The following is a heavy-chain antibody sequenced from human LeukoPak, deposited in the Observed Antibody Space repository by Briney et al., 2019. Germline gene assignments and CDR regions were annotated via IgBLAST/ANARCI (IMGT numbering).Heavy chain of an antibody. V-gene: IGHV3-30*02. Sequence: GGSLRLSRAASGFTFSSYGMHWVRQAPGKGLEWVAFIRYDGSNKYYADSVKGRFTISRDNSKNTLYLQMNSLRAEDTAVYYCAKDGGSGDYYYYMDVWGKGTTVTVSS. J-gene: IGHJ6*03. D-gene: IGHD2-15*01. CDR1: GFTFSSYG. CDR3: AKDGGSGDYYYYMDV. CDR2: IRYDGSNK.